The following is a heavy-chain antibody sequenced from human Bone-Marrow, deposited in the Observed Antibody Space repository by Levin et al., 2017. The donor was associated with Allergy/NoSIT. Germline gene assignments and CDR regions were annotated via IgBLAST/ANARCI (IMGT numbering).Heavy chain of an antibody. J-gene: IGHJ6*02. CDR3: ARAGYYGSGTYNNPYSYYAMDV. CDR2: IYSGGGT. CDR1: GFTGSKYY. V-gene: IGHV3-53*01. D-gene: IGHD3-10*01. Sequence: GGSLRLSCAASGFTGSKYYMSWVRQAPGKGLEWISVIYSGGGTNYADSVKGRFSISRDTSKNTLYLQMNSLRAEDTAVYYCARAGYYGSGTYNNPYSYYAMDVWGQGTTVTVSS.